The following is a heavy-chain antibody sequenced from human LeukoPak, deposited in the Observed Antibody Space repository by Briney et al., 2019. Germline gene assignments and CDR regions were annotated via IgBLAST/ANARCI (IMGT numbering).Heavy chain of an antibody. CDR2: INPSGGST. J-gene: IGHJ5*02. CDR3: ARGLSVAGLYNWFDP. D-gene: IGHD6-19*01. Sequence: ASVKVSCKASGYTFTSYYMHWVRQAPGQGLEWMGIINPSGGSTSYAQKFQGRVTMTRDTSTSTVYMELSSLRSEDTAVHYCARGLSVAGLYNWFDPWGQGTLVTVSS. V-gene: IGHV1-46*01. CDR1: GYTFTSYY.